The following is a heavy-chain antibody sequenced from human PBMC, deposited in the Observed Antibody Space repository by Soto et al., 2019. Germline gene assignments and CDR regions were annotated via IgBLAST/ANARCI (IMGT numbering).Heavy chain of an antibody. CDR3: ARSVLCYDSSGYYYSCYYGMDV. V-gene: IGHV1-69*13. J-gene: IGHJ6*02. D-gene: IGHD3-22*01. CDR2: IIPIFGTA. CDR1: GGTFSSYA. Sequence: SVKVSCKASGGTFSSYAISWVRQAPGQGLEWMGGIIPIFGTANYAQKFQGRVTITADESTSTAYMELSSLRSEDTAVYYCARSVLCYDSSGYYYSCYYGMDVWGQGTTVTVSS.